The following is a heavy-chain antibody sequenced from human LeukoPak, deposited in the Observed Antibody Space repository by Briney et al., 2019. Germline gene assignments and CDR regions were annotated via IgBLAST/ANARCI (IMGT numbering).Heavy chain of an antibody. J-gene: IGHJ4*02. D-gene: IGHD3-3*01. Sequence: GGSLRLSCAASGFTFSNYAMSWVRQAPGKGLDWVSAISGSGGSTYYADSVKGRFTIPRDNSKNTLYLQMNSLRAEDTAVYYCAKDFTANYDFWSGYPHWGQGTLVTVSS. CDR2: ISGSGGST. CDR3: AKDFTANYDFWSGYPH. CDR1: GFTFSNYA. V-gene: IGHV3-23*01.